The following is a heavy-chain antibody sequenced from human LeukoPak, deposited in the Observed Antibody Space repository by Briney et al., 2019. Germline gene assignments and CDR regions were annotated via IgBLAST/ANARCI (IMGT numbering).Heavy chain of an antibody. CDR3: ARVAPYSSSWVPFDY. D-gene: IGHD6-13*01. J-gene: IGHJ4*02. CDR1: GYTFTDYY. V-gene: IGHV1-2*06. Sequence: ASVKGSCKASGYTFTDYYMHWVRQAPGHGLEWMGRINPNSGGTHYAQKCQGRVTMTRDTSISTAYMELSRLRSDDTAVYYCARVAPYSSSWVPFDYWGQGTLVTVSS. CDR2: INPNSGGT.